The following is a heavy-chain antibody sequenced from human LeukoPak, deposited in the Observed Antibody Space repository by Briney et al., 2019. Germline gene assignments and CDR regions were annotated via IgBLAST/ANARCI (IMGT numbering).Heavy chain of an antibody. Sequence: ASVKVSCKASGGTFSSYAISWVRQAPGQGLEWMGWISAYNGNTNYAQKLQGRVTMTTDTSTSTAYMELRSLRSDDTAVYYCARDRSRFLGWLPCYWGQGTLVTVSS. CDR2: ISAYNGNT. CDR1: GGTFSSYA. J-gene: IGHJ4*02. CDR3: ARDRSRFLGWLPCY. D-gene: IGHD3-3*01. V-gene: IGHV1-18*01.